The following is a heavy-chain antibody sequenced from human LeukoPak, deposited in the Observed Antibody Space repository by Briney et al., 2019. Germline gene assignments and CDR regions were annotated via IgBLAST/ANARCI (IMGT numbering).Heavy chain of an antibody. CDR2: ISSSGSTI. CDR1: GFIFSDYY. V-gene: IGHV3-11*01. J-gene: IGHJ4*02. CDR3: AKGPAIVVVPAAYFDY. Sequence: GGSLRLSCAASGFIFSDYYMSWIRQAPGKGLEWVSYISSSGSTIYHADSVKGRFTISRDNAKNSLYLQMNSLRAEDTAVYYCAKGPAIVVVPAAYFDYWGQGTLVTVSS. D-gene: IGHD2-2*01.